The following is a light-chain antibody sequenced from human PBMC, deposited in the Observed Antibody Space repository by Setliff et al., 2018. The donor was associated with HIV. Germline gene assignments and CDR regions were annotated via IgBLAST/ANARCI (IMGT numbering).Light chain of an antibody. CDR2: EVN. CDR1: SSNVGKYDF. J-gene: IGLJ1*01. V-gene: IGLV2-23*02. Sequence: QSVLTQPASVSGSPGQSITISCTGNSSNVGKYDFVSWYQQHPGRAPKLIIYEVNKRPSEVSSRFSGSKSGNTASLTISDLQADDEADYYCCSYTADTTLSVFATGTKV. CDR3: CSYTADTTLSV.